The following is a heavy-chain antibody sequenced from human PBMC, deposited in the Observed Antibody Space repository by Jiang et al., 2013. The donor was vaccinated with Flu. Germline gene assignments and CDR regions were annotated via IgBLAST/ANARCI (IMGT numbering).Heavy chain of an antibody. D-gene: IGHD2-2*02. CDR3: ARDSDCSSTSCYTYYYYGMDV. V-gene: IGHV3-7*04. J-gene: IGHJ6*02. Sequence: GRFTISRDNAKNSLYLQMNSLGAEDTAVYYCARDSDCSSTSCYTYYYYGMDVWGQGTTVTVSS.